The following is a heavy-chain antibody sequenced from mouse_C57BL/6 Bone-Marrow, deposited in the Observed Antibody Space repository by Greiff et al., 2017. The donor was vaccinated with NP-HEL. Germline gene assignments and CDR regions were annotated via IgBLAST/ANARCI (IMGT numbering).Heavy chain of an antibody. J-gene: IGHJ4*01. D-gene: IGHD2-3*01. CDR2: INPGSGGT. Sequence: QVQLKQSGAELVRPGTSVKVSCKASGYAFTNYLIEWVKQRPGQGLEWIGVINPGSGGTNYNEKFKGKATLTADKSSRTAYMQLSSRTSEDAAVYFCAREGGWLLRNAMDYWGQGTSVTVSS. V-gene: IGHV1-54*01. CDR3: AREGGWLLRNAMDY. CDR1: GYAFTNYL.